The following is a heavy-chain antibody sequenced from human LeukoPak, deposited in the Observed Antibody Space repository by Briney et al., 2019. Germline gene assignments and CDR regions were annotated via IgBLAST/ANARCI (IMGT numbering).Heavy chain of an antibody. Sequence: PSETLSLTCAGYGGSFSGYYCGWISQPPGKGLEWIGEINHSGSTNYNPSLKSRVTISVDTSKNQFSLKLSSVTAADTAVYYCARGLGTMIGEDYWGQGTLVTVSS. CDR2: INHSGST. V-gene: IGHV4-34*01. D-gene: IGHD3-10*02. CDR3: ARGLGTMIGEDY. J-gene: IGHJ4*02. CDR1: GGSFSGYY.